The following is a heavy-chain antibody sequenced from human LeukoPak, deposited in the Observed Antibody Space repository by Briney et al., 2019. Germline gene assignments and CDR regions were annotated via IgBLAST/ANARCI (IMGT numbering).Heavy chain of an antibody. J-gene: IGHJ4*02. Sequence: GVSVKVSCKTSGFTFTAYYMHWVRRAPGQGLEWMGWINPNSGDTFYAQKFQGRVTMTRDTSISTAYMDLTILRSDDTAVYYCAREDTTAGATVFDYWGQGTLVTVSS. D-gene: IGHD1-26*01. CDR3: AREDTTAGATVFDY. CDR1: GFTFTAYY. V-gene: IGHV1-2*02. CDR2: INPNSGDT.